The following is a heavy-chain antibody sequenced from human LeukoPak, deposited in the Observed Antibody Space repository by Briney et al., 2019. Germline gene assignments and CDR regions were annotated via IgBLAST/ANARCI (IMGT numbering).Heavy chain of an antibody. CDR3: AKEKGANSGSSDS. CDR2: ISNSGGST. J-gene: IGHJ5*01. V-gene: IGHV3-23*01. CDR1: GFTFTTYA. Sequence: GGSLRLSCAASGFTFTTYAMTWVHQAPGKGLEWVSVISNSGGSTYYADSVKGRFTISRDNSKNTLYLQMNSLRAQDTAVYYCAKEKGANSGSSDSWGQGTLVTVSS. D-gene: IGHD3-10*01.